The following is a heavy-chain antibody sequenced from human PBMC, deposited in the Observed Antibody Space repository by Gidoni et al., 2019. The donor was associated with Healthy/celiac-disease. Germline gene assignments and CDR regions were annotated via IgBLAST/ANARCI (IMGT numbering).Heavy chain of an antibody. J-gene: IGHJ5*02. D-gene: IGHD5-12*01. CDR1: GGSIRSYY. Sequence: QVQLQASGPGLVKPSEPLSLTCTVSGGSIRSYYWSWIRQPPGKGLEWIGYIYYSGSTNYNPSLKSRVTISVDTSKNQFSLKLSSVTAADTAVYYCARGGRERGGYAWFDPWGQGTLVTVSS. CDR2: IYYSGST. V-gene: IGHV4-59*01. CDR3: ARGGRERGGYAWFDP.